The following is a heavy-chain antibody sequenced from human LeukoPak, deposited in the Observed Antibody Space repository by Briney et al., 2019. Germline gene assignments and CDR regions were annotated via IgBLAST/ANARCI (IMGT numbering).Heavy chain of an antibody. J-gene: IGHJ4*02. CDR3: VANRGTGFDY. CDR1: GFTFSSYA. D-gene: IGHD7-27*01. Sequence: GGSLRLSCAASGFTFSSYAMHWVRQAPGKGLEWVAVISYDGSNKYYADSVKGRFTISRDNSKNTLYLQMNSLRAEDTAVYYCVANRGTGFDYWGQGTLVTVSS. CDR2: ISYDGSNK. V-gene: IGHV3-30*04.